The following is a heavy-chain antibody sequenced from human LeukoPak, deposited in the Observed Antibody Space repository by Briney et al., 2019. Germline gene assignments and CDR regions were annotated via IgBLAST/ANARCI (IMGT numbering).Heavy chain of an antibody. D-gene: IGHD1-14*01. Sequence: ASVKVSCKASGYPFTTYDINWVRKATGQGLEWMGWMNPSSGYTGYSQKFQGRVTMTRNTSITTAYMELSSLRSEDTAVYYCARISDHNWYFDLWGRGTLVTVSS. J-gene: IGHJ2*01. CDR1: GYPFTTYD. CDR3: ARISDHNWYFDL. CDR2: MNPSSGYT. V-gene: IGHV1-8*01.